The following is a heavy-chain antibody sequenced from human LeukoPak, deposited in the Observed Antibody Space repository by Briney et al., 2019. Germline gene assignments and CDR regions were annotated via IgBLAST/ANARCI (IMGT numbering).Heavy chain of an antibody. J-gene: IGHJ4*02. Sequence: SETLSLTCTVSGGSISSSSYYWGWIRQPPGKGLEWIGSIYYSGSTYYNPSLKSRVTISVDTSKNQFSLKLSSVTAADTAVYYCARLVAVAGETDYWGQGTLVTVSS. D-gene: IGHD6-19*01. CDR3: ARLVAVAGETDY. CDR2: IYYSGST. CDR1: GGSISSSSYY. V-gene: IGHV4-39*01.